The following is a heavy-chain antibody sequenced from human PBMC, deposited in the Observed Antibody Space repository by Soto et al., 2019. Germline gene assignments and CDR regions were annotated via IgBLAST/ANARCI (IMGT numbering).Heavy chain of an antibody. CDR2: ISGSGAST. D-gene: IGHD3-9*01. J-gene: IGHJ4*02. CDR1: GFTFSSYA. Sequence: GGSLRLSCAPSGFTFSSYAMSLVRQAPGKGLEWVSAISGSGASTYYADSVKGRFTISRDNSKNTLYLQMNSLRAEDTAVYYCAHFDWFIDYWGQGTLVTVSS. CDR3: AHFDWFIDY. V-gene: IGHV3-23*01.